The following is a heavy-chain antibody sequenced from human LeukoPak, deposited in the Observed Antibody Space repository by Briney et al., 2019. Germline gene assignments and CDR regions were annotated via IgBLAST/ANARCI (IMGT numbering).Heavy chain of an antibody. CDR2: IYHSGST. Sequence: SEPLSLTCAVSGSSISSGYYWGWIRQPPGKGLEWIGSIYHSGSTYYNPSLKSRVTISVDTSKNQFSLKLSSVTAADTAVYYCARSGDTTTYYFDYWGQGTLVTVSS. V-gene: IGHV4-38-2*01. CDR1: GSSISSGYY. D-gene: IGHD5-18*01. CDR3: ARSGDTTTYYFDY. J-gene: IGHJ4*02.